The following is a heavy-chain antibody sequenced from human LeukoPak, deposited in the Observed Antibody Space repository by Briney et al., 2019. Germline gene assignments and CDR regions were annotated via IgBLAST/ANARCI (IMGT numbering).Heavy chain of an antibody. V-gene: IGHV4-39*07. CDR2: IYYSGST. J-gene: IGHJ5*02. CDR1: GDSISSSSYY. D-gene: IGHD3-16*02. CDR3: ARAVPDYDYVWGSYRYTYNWFDP. Sequence: SETLSLTCTVSGDSISSSSYYWGWIRQPPGKGLEWIGCIYYSGSTYYNPSLKSRVTISVDTSKNQFSLKLSSVTAADTAVYYCARAVPDYDYVWGSYRYTYNWFDPWGQGTLVTVSS.